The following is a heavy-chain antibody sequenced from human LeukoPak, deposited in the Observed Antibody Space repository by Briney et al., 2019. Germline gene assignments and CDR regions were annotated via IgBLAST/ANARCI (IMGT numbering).Heavy chain of an antibody. CDR1: GYTFTNYG. V-gene: IGHV1-18*01. Sequence: GASVKVSCKASGYTFTNYGISWVRQAPGQGLEWMGWISAYNGNTKYTQTLQGRVTMTTDTSTSTAYMELRSLRSDDTAVYYCARDFAAAGTWGHWGQGTLVTVSS. D-gene: IGHD6-13*01. CDR2: ISAYNGNT. CDR3: ARDFAAAGTWGH. J-gene: IGHJ4*02.